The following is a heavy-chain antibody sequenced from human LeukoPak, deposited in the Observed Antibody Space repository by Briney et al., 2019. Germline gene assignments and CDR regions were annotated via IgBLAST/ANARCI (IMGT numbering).Heavy chain of an antibody. CDR3: ANSGDTIFGVVIVEYFQH. CDR1: GYTFTSYD. CDR2: INPNSGGT. J-gene: IGHJ1*01. Sequence: ASVKVSCKASGYTFTSYDINWVRQATGQGLEWMGWINPNSGGTNYAQKFQGRVTMTRDTSISTAYMELSRLRSDDTAVYYCANSGDTIFGVVIVEYFQHWGQGTLVTVSS. V-gene: IGHV1-2*02. D-gene: IGHD3-3*01.